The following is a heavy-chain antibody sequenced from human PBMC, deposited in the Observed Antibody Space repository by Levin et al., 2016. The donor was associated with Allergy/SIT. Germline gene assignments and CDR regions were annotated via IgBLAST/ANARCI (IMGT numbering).Heavy chain of an antibody. CDR3: AKGLVVVAATPIDY. D-gene: IGHD2-15*01. Sequence: VRQMPGKGLEWVSAISGSGGSTYYADSVKGRFTISRDNSKNTLYLQMNSLRAEDTAVYYCAKGLVVVAATPIDYWGQGTLVTVSS. J-gene: IGHJ4*02. V-gene: IGHV3-23*01. CDR2: ISGSGGST.